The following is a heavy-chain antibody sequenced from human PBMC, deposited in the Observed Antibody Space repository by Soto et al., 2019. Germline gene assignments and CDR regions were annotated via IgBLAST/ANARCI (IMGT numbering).Heavy chain of an antibody. CDR1: GGSVSSGDYY. CDR3: ASAIRGIAVAGTGLYRRGTNYYYGMDV. Sequence: PSETLSLTCTVSGGSVSSGDYYWSWIRQPPGKGLEWIGYIYYSGSTNYNPSLKSRVTISVDTSKNQFSLKLSSVTAADTAVYYCASAIRGIAVAGTGLYRRGTNYYYGMDVWGQGTTVTVSS. J-gene: IGHJ6*02. D-gene: IGHD6-19*01. V-gene: IGHV4-61*08. CDR2: IYYSGST.